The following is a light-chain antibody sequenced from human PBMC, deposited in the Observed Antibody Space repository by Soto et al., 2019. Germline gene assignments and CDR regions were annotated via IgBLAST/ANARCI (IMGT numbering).Light chain of an antibody. V-gene: IGKV3-20*01. CDR3: QQSGSSPPT. Sequence: ENVLTQSPGTLSLSPGERATLSCRASQSVSSNFLAWYQQKPGQAPRLLIYAASNRATGIPDRFSGSGSGTDFTLTISRLEPEDFAVYYCQQSGSSPPTFGQGTKVDIK. CDR1: QSVSSNF. J-gene: IGKJ1*01. CDR2: AAS.